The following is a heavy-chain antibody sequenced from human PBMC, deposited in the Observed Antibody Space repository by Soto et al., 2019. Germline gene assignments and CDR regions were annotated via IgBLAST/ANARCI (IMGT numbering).Heavy chain of an antibody. CDR2: LYYSGSA. D-gene: IGHD2-21*01. CDR3: ASRDRPGHGGKSFPF. Sequence: SETLSLTCTVSAASSGRSSYFWGWIRQPPGKGLEWIGSLYYSGSAYYNPSLYSRVTISADTSKNLLSLKLRSVTAADTAVYYSASRDRPGHGGKSFPFWGQGTLVTVSS. J-gene: IGHJ4*02. CDR1: AASSGRSSYF. V-gene: IGHV4-39*01.